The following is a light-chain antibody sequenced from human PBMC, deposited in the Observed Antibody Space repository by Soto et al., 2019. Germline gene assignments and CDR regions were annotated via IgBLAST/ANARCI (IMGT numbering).Light chain of an antibody. Sequence: QSALTQPASVSGSPGQSITFSCTGTSSDIGVYNYVSWYQQHPGKAPKLMIYEVNNRPSGVSNRFSGSKSGNTASLTISGLQAEDEADYYCSSYITSNTYVFGTGTKLTVL. CDR1: SSDIGVYNY. CDR2: EVN. V-gene: IGLV2-14*01. CDR3: SSYITSNTYV. J-gene: IGLJ1*01.